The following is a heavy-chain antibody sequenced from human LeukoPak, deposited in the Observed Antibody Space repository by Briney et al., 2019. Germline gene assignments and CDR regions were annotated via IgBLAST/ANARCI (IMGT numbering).Heavy chain of an antibody. V-gene: IGHV4-61*02. Sequence: KASETLSLTCTVSGGSISSGSYYWSWIRQPAGKGLEWIGRIYTSGSTNYNPSLKSRVTISVDTSKNQFSLKLSSVTAADAAVYYCARGWVGFKPSQSGDSGTTTNWFDPWGQGTLVTVSS. D-gene: IGHD2-21*02. J-gene: IGHJ5*02. CDR3: ARGWVGFKPSQSGDSGTTTNWFDP. CDR2: IYTSGST. CDR1: GGSISSGSYY.